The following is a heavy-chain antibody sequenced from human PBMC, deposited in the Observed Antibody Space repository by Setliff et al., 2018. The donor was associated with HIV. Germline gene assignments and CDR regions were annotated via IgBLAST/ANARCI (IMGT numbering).Heavy chain of an antibody. CDR2: IYYSGST. CDR3: ARESAPAYYFDY. Sequence: TLSLTCTVSGGSASNSRYYWAWIRQPPGEGLEYIGYIYYSGSTYYNPSLKSRVTISVDTSKNQFSLKLSSVTAADTAVYYCARESAPAYYFDYWGQGTLVTVSS. CDR1: GGSASNSRYY. J-gene: IGHJ4*02. D-gene: IGHD2-2*01. V-gene: IGHV4-30-4*08.